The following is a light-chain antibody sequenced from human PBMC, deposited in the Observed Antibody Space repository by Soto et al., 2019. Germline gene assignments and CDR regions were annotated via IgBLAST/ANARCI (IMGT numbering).Light chain of an antibody. CDR2: AAS. J-gene: IGKJ1*01. V-gene: IGKV1-8*01. CDR1: QGIRRY. Sequence: AIRMTQSPSSLSASTGDRVTITCRASQGIRRYLAWYQQKQGKAPKLLIYAASTLQSGVSSRFSGSGSGTDFTLTISCLRSEDFATYYCQQYYSYRTFGQGTKVEIK. CDR3: QQYYSYRT.